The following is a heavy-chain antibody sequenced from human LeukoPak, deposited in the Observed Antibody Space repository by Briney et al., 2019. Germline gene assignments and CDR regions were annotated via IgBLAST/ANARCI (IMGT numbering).Heavy chain of an antibody. J-gene: IGHJ3*02. V-gene: IGHV1-69*02. CDR1: GGTFSSYT. CDR2: IIPILGIA. D-gene: IGHD3-22*01. Sequence: WASVKVSCKAPGGTFSSYTISWVRQAPGQGLEWMGRIIPILGIANYAQKFQGRVTITADKSTSTAYMELSSLRSEDTAVYYCARAPDSSGAFDIWGQGTMVTVSS. CDR3: ARAPDSSGAFDI.